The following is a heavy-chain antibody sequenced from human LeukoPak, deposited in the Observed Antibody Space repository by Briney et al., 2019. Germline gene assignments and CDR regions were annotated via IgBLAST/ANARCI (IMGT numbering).Heavy chain of an antibody. CDR2: IYYSGST. CDR3: ARAVVIAIPHFDY. D-gene: IGHD2-21*01. Sequence: SETLSLTCTVSGGSISSGDYYWSWIRQPPGKGLEWIGYIYYSGSTYYNPSLKSRVTISVDTSKNQFSLKLSSVTAADTAVYYCARAVVIAIPHFDYWGQGTLVTVSS. V-gene: IGHV4-30-4*08. J-gene: IGHJ4*02. CDR1: GGSISSGDYY.